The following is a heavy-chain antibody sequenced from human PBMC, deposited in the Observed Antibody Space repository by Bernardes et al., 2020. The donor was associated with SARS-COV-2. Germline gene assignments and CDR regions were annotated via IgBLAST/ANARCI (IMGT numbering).Heavy chain of an antibody. CDR1: GGSISSYY. V-gene: IGHV4-59*01. D-gene: IGHD5-18*01. Sequence: SETLSLTCTVSGGSISSYYWSWIRQPPGKGLEWIGYIYYSGNTNYNPSLKSRVTISVDTSKNQFSLKLSSVTAADTAVYYCARVVQHTAMVTSLKFDYWGQGTLVTVSS. CDR3: ARVVQHTAMVTSLKFDY. CDR2: IYYSGNT. J-gene: IGHJ4*02.